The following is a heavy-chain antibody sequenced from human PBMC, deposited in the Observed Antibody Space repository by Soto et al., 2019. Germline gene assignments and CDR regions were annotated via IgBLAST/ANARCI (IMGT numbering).Heavy chain of an antibody. CDR3: ARRVIHYDILTGYRAVWFDP. V-gene: IGHV4-59*08. J-gene: IGHJ5*02. D-gene: IGHD3-9*01. CDR1: GGSISSYY. CDR2: IYYSGST. Sequence: PSETLSLTCTVSGGSISSYYWSWIRQPPGKGLEWIGYIYYSGSTNYNPSLKSRVTISVDTSKNQFSLKLSSVTAADTAVYYCARRVIHYDILTGYRAVWFDPWGQGTLVTVS.